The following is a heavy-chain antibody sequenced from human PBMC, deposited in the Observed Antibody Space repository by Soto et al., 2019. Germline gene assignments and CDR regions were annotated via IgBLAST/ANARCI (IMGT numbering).Heavy chain of an antibody. CDR1: GGSVSSGSYY. CDR3: ARVRFRGVIDY. CDR2: IYYSGST. Sequence: SETLSLTCTVSGGSVSSGSYYWSWIRQPPGKGLEWIGYIYYSGSTNYNPSLKSRVTISVDTSKNQFSLKLSSVTAADTAVYYCARVRFRGVIDYWGQGTLVTVSS. J-gene: IGHJ4*02. D-gene: IGHD3-10*01. V-gene: IGHV4-61*01.